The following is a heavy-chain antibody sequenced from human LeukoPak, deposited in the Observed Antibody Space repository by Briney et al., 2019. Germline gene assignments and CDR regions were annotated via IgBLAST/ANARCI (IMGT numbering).Heavy chain of an antibody. Sequence: SVKVSRKASGGTFSSYAISWVRQAPGQGLEWMGGIIPIFGTANYAQKFQGRVTITADESTSTAYMELSSLRSENTAVYYCARDHCSSTSCYSRQYEAFDIWGQGTMVTVSS. CDR3: ARDHCSSTSCYSRQYEAFDI. CDR1: GGTFSSYA. J-gene: IGHJ3*02. V-gene: IGHV1-69*13. D-gene: IGHD2-2*01. CDR2: IIPIFGTA.